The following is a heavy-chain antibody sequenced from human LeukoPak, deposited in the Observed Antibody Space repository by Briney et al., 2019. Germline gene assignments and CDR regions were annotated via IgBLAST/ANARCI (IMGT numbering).Heavy chain of an antibody. CDR2: INPNSGGT. CDR1: GYTFTGYY. CDR3: ARELDGSGSYYLNWFDP. D-gene: IGHD3-10*01. Sequence: GASVKVSCKASGYTFTGYYMHWVRQAPGQGLEWMGWINPNSGGTNYAQKFQGRVTMTRDTSISTAYMELSRLRSDDTAVYYCARELDGSGSYYLNWFDPWGQGTLVTVSS. J-gene: IGHJ5*02. V-gene: IGHV1-2*02.